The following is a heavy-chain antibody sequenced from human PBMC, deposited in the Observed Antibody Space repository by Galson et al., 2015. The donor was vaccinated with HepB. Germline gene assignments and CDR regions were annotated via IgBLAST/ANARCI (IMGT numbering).Heavy chain of an antibody. CDR2: ISSSSSYI. CDR3: ARDPTGYSSSWPLGAFDI. Sequence: SLRLSCAASGFTFSSYSMNWVRQAPGKGLEWVSSISSSSSYIYYADSVKGRFTISRDNAKNSLYLQMNSLRAEDTAVYYCARDPTGYSSSWPLGAFDIWGQGTMVTVSS. J-gene: IGHJ3*02. D-gene: IGHD6-13*01. CDR1: GFTFSSYS. V-gene: IGHV3-21*01.